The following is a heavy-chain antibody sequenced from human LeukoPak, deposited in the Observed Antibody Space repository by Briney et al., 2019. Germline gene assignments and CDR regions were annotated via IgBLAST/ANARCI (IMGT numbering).Heavy chain of an antibody. CDR1: GFTFISYS. CDR3: ARESSGSFTFFDY. D-gene: IGHD1-26*01. CDR2: ISSSSSYI. Sequence: GGPLGLPVAAPGFTFISYSMNWVRQAPGKGLEWVSSISSSSSYIYYADSVKGRFTISRDNAKNSLYLQMNSLRAEDTAVYYCARESSGSFTFFDYWGQGTLVTVSS. V-gene: IGHV3-21*01. J-gene: IGHJ4*02.